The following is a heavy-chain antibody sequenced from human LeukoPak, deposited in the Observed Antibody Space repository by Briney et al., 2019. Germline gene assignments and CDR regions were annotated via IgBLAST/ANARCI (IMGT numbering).Heavy chain of an antibody. CDR2: INHSGST. CDR1: GYSISSSNY. J-gene: IGHJ4*02. Sequence: IPSDTLSLTCAVSGYSISSSNYWAWIRQPPGQGLEWIGEINHSGSTNYNPSLKGRVTISVDTSKNQFSLKLSSVTAADTAVYYCARGARFGYDSFHSTGFRRREVYYFDYWGQGTLVTVSS. D-gene: IGHD3-22*01. CDR3: ARGARFGYDSFHSTGFRRREVYYFDY. V-gene: IGHV4-38-2*01.